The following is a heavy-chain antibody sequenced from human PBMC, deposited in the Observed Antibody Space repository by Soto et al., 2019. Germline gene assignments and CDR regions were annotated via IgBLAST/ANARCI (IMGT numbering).Heavy chain of an antibody. CDR2: IYWDDDK. CDR3: AHLLRLLRGFNYGPREGCFDP. CDR1: GFSLSTNGVG. D-gene: IGHD5-18*01. V-gene: IGHV2-5*02. Sequence: GSGPTLVNPTQTLRLTCTLSGFSLSTNGVGVAWIRQPPGKALEWLALIYWDDDKRYRPSLKSRLTITKDTSKNQVVLTMTNMDPVDTATYYCAHLLRLLRGFNYGPREGCFDPWGQGTLVTVSS. J-gene: IGHJ5*02.